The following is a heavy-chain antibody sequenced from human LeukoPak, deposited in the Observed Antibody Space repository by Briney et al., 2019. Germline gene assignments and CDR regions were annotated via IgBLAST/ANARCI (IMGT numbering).Heavy chain of an antibody. J-gene: IGHJ4*02. CDR1: GGSISSSSYY. D-gene: IGHD4-17*01. CDR2: IYYSGST. CDR3: ARGLDYGDYVGY. V-gene: IGHV4-39*01. Sequence: KPSETLSLTCTVSGGSISSSSYYWGWIRQPPGKGLEWIGSIYYSGSTYYNPPLKSRVTISVDTSKNQFSLKLSSVTAADTAVYYCARGLDYGDYVGYWGQGTLVTVSS.